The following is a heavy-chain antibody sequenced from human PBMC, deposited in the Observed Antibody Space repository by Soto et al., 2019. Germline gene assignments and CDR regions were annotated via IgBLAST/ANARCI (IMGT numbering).Heavy chain of an antibody. J-gene: IGHJ6*02. D-gene: IGHD2-15*01. CDR2: ISYDGRSE. Sequence: ESGGGMIQPGKSLRLSCVGSGFTFSNFGMHWVRQAPGKGLEWVAGISYDGRSESYVDSVRGRFTLSRDNSKNTLSLQMISLRPEDTGVYYCAKDLDVVMVLSATRGLDVWGQGTTVTVS. CDR3: AKDLDVVMVLSATRGLDV. V-gene: IGHV3-30*18. CDR1: GFTFSNFG.